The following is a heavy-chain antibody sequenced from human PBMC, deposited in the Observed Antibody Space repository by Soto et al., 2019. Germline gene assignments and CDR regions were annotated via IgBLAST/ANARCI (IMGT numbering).Heavy chain of an antibody. J-gene: IGHJ6*02. CDR2: IYYTGDA. CDR3: ARGGEGLDV. Sequence: SETLSLTCSVSGDSFTNHYWSWIRQAPGKGLEWIGYIYYTGDAKYTSSLQSRVTISVDAPKRQVSLSLTSVTAADTAIYYCARGGEGLDVWGPGTPVTVSS. D-gene: IGHD3-16*01. CDR1: GDSFTNHY. V-gene: IGHV4-59*11.